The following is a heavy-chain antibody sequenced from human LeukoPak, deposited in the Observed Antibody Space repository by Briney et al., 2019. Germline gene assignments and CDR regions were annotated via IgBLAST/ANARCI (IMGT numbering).Heavy chain of an antibody. Sequence: ASVKVSCKASGCTFTSYYMHWVRQAPGQGLEWMGIINPSGGSTSYAQKFQGRVTMTRDTSTSTVYMELSSLRSEDTAVYYCAREFFPVGATNGEFDYWGQGTLVTVSS. J-gene: IGHJ4*02. V-gene: IGHV1-46*01. CDR3: AREFFPVGATNGEFDY. D-gene: IGHD1-26*01. CDR2: INPSGGST. CDR1: GCTFTSYY.